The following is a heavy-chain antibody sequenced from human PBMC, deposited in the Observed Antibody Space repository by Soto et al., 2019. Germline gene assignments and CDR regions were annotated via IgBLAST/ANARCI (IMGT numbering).Heavy chain of an antibody. CDR1: GYTFTSYY. D-gene: IGHD3-10*01. J-gene: IGHJ5*02. CDR2: INPICGTA. CDR3: ASTGELLYSWFDP. Sequence: ASVKVSCKASGYTFTSYYMHWVRQAPGQGLEWMGIINPICGTASYAQKFQGRVTITADESTSTAYMQMSSLRSEDTAVYYCASTGELLYSWFDPWGQGTLVTVSS. V-gene: IGHV1-46*01.